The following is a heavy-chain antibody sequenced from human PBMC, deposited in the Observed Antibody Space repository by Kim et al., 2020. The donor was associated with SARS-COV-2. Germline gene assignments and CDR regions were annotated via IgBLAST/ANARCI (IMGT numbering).Heavy chain of an antibody. V-gene: IGHV3-30*02. Sequence: AESVKCRFTISRDNSKNTLYLQMNSLRAEDTAVYYCAKGGSGSYYTWFDPWGQGTLVTVSS. CDR3: AKGGSGSYYTWFDP. D-gene: IGHD1-26*01. J-gene: IGHJ5*02.